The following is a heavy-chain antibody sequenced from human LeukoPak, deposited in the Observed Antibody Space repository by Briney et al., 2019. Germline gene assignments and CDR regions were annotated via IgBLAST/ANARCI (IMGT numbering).Heavy chain of an antibody. CDR1: GITFSNSA. CDR2: KTKNGDKT. Sequence: GSLRLSCVPSGITFSNSALNWVRQVPGKGLEWVATKTKNGDKTYYADSVKGLFIISRDTFRDTLYLQMNSLRAEDTAVYYCVKSAGKDGYRDVFDIWGQGTVVTVSS. CDR3: VKSAGKDGYRDVFDI. V-gene: IGHV3-23*01. J-gene: IGHJ3*02. D-gene: IGHD5-24*01.